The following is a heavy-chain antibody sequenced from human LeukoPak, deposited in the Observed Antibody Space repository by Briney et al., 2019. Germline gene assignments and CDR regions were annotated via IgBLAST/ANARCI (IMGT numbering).Heavy chain of an antibody. V-gene: IGHV3-21*01. CDR2: ISSSSSYI. CDR3: ARDSYTYYYDSSGYSDFDY. CDR1: GFTFSGYE. J-gene: IGHJ4*02. Sequence: PGGSLRLSCAASGFTFSGYEMNWVRQAPGKGLEWVSSISSSSSYIYYADSVKGRFTISRDNAKNSLYLQMNSLRAEDTAVYYCARDSYTYYYDSSGYSDFDYWGQGTLVTVSS. D-gene: IGHD3-22*01.